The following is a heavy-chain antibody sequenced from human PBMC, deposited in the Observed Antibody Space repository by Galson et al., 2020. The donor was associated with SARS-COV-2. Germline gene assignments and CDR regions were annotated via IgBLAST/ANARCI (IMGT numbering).Heavy chain of an antibody. CDR1: GFTVSGSY. CDR2: IYSGDTT. Sequence: GGSLRLSCAASGFTVSGSYMTWVRQAPGKGLQWVSVIYSGDTTYYADSVKGRFTVSRHTSKNTLFLQMNSLRAEDTAVYYCATMTTASYYYALDVWGQGTTVTVSS. J-gene: IGHJ6*02. CDR3: ATMTTASYYYALDV. D-gene: IGHD4-17*01. V-gene: IGHV3-53*04.